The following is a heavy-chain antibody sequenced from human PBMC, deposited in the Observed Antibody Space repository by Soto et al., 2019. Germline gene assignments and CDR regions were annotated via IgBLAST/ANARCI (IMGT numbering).Heavy chain of an antibody. Sequence: EVQLLESGGGLVQPGGSLRLSCAAAGFPFSSFAMSWVRQAPGKGLEWVSAISGSGGSTYYADSVKGRFTISRDNSKNTLNVQMNSLRVEDTAVYYCGTRQLPLGYWGQGTLVTVSS. V-gene: IGHV3-23*01. CDR1: GFPFSSFA. CDR3: GTRQLPLGY. J-gene: IGHJ4*02. D-gene: IGHD3-16*01. CDR2: ISGSGGST.